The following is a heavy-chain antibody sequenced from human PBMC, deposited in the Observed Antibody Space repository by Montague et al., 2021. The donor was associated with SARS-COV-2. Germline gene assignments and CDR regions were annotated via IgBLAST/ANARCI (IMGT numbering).Heavy chain of an antibody. CDR3: AKLGSYTDY. Sequence: SLRLSCAASGFTFDDYAMHWVRQAPGKGLGWVSGISWNSGSMGYADSVKGRFTISRDNAKNSLYLQMNSLRAEDTVLYYCAKLGSYTDYWGQGTLVTVSS. CDR1: GFTFDDYA. J-gene: IGHJ4*02. D-gene: IGHD2-2*02. V-gene: IGHV3-9*01. CDR2: ISWNSGSM.